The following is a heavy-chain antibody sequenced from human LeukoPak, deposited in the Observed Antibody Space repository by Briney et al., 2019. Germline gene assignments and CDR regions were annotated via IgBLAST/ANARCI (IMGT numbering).Heavy chain of an antibody. D-gene: IGHD5-12*01. CDR2: IYDSGST. Sequence: SETLSLTCTVSGGSTSSSTYYWDWIRQPPGKGLEWIGNIYDSGSTYYKPSLKSRVTISVDTSKNQFSLKLNSVTAADTAVYYCATHRRSGSGGSENAFEIWGQGTMVTVSS. CDR3: ATHRRSGSGGSENAFEI. V-gene: IGHV4-39*01. CDR1: GGSTSSSTYY. J-gene: IGHJ3*02.